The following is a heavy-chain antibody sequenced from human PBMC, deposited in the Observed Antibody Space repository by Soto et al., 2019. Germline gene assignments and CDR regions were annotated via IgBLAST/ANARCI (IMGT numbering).Heavy chain of an antibody. Sequence: PSETLSLTCTVSGVSISSSSNYWGWIRQPPRKGLERIGSIYYSGSTYYNQSLKSRVTISVDTSTNQFSLKLSSVTAADTAVYYCARLGDTAMVRRNWFDPWGQGTLVTVSS. CDR2: IYYSGST. D-gene: IGHD5-18*01. V-gene: IGHV4-39*07. J-gene: IGHJ5*02. CDR3: ARLGDTAMVRRNWFDP. CDR1: GVSISSSSNY.